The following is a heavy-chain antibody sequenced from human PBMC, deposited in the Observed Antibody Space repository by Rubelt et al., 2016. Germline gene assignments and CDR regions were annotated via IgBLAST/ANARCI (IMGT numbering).Heavy chain of an antibody. J-gene: IGHJ4*02. CDR1: GYTFTSYY. D-gene: IGHD1-1*01. V-gene: IGHV1-46*01. CDR2: INPSGGST. Sequence: QVQLVQSGAEVKKPGASVKVSCKASGYTFTSYYMHWVRQAPGQGLEWMGIINPSGGSTSYALKFQGRVTMTRDTSTGTVYMELSSLRSEDTAVYYCARATGTANFDYWGQGTLVTVSS. CDR3: ARATGTANFDY.